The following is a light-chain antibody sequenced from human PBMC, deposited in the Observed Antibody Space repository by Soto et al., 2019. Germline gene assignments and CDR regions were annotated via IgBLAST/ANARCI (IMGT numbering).Light chain of an antibody. V-gene: IGKV3-20*01. CDR1: QSVSSSY. J-gene: IGKJ3*01. Sequence: EIVLTQSPGTLSLSPGERATLSCRASQSVSSSYLAWYQQKPGQAPRLLIYGASSRATGIPDRFSGSGSGTDFTLTISRLEPEDIAVYYCPQYGSSPLFTFGPGTIVDIK. CDR3: PQYGSSPLFT. CDR2: GAS.